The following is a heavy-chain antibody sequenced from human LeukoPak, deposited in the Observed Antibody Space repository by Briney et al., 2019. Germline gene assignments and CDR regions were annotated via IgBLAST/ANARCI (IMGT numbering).Heavy chain of an antibody. CDR2: IYTSGST. CDR1: GGSISSGSYY. J-gene: IGHJ4*02. V-gene: IGHV4-61*02. Sequence: ASQTLSLTCTVPGGSISSGSYYWSWIRQPAGQGLEWIGRIYTSGSTNYNPSLKSRVTISVDTSKNQFSLKLSSVTAADTAVYYCARDSSSSSPNFDYWGQGTLVTVSS. D-gene: IGHD6-6*01. CDR3: ARDSSSSSPNFDY.